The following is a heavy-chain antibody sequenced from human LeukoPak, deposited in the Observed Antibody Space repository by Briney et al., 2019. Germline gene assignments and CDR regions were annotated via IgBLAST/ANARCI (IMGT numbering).Heavy chain of an antibody. Sequence: PSETLSLTCAVYGGSFSGYYWSWIRQPPGKGLEWIGEINHSGSTNYNPSLKSRVTISVDTSKNQFSLKLSSVTAADTAVYYCARGRLGLRCFLVDYWGQGTLVTVSS. J-gene: IGHJ4*02. CDR2: INHSGST. CDR3: ARGRLGLRCFLVDY. CDR1: GGSFSGYY. D-gene: IGHD4-17*01. V-gene: IGHV4-34*01.